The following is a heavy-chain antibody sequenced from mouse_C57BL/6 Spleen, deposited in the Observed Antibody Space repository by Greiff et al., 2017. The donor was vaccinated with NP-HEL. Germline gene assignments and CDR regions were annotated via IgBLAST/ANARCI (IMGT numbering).Heavy chain of an antibody. CDR2: IDPANGNT. V-gene: IGHV14-3*01. Sequence: DVQLQESVAELVRPGASVKLSCTASGFNIKNTYMPWVKQRPEQGLEWIGRIDPANGNTKYAPKFQGKATITADTSSNTAYLQLSSLTSEDTAIYYCAYYYGSSYGFAYWGQGTLVTVSA. CDR1: GFNIKNTY. D-gene: IGHD1-1*01. CDR3: AYYYGSSYGFAY. J-gene: IGHJ3*01.